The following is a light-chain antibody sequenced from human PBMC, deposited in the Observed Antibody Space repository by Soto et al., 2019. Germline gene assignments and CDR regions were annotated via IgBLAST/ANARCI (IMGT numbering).Light chain of an antibody. J-gene: IGLJ3*02. CDR3: CSYAGGSTWV. CDR2: EDN. CDR1: NSDVGSYNL. V-gene: IGLV2-23*01. Sequence: QSALTQPASLSGSPGQSITISCTGTNSDVGSYNLVSWYQQHPGRGPKLMIYEDNKRPSGVSDRFSGSKFGNSASLIISGLPAEDEADYYCCSYAGGSTWVFGGGTKLTVL.